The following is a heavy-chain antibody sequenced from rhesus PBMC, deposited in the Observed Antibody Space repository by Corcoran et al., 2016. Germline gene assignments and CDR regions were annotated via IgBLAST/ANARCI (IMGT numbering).Heavy chain of an antibody. CDR2: ISSASSYI. J-gene: IGHJ4*01. CDR1: GFTLSSYG. CDR3: TSTRTGVIDY. D-gene: IGHD3-22*01. V-gene: IGHV3S16*01. Sequence: EVQLVESGGGLVQPGGSLRLSCAASGFTLSSYGMSWVRQAPGKGLEWVSSISSASSYIYYADSVKGRFTISRDNAKNSLSLQMNSLRAEDTAVYYCTSTRTGVIDYWGQGVLVTVSS.